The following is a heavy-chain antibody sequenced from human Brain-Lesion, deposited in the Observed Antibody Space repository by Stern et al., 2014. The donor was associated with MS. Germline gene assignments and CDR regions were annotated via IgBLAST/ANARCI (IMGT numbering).Heavy chain of an antibody. CDR3: AGEEDIRYCSGGSCTGNWFDP. D-gene: IGHD2-15*01. CDR2: IYYSGNT. J-gene: IGHJ5*02. Sequence: QVQLQESGPGLVKPSETLSLTCTVAGGSVSSTSYAWAWIRQPPGKGLEWIGTIYYSGNTYYSPSPKSRLTISLDTFNNPFSLQLRSVTAADTAVYYCAGEEDIRYCSGGSCTGNWFDPWGQGTLVTVSS. V-gene: IGHV4-39*01. CDR1: GGSVSSTSYA.